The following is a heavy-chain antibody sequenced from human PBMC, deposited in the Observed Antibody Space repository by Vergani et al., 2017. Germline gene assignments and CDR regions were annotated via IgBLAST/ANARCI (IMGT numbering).Heavy chain of an antibody. J-gene: IGHJ4*02. V-gene: IGHV3-23*01. Sequence: EVQLLESGGGLVQPGGSLRLSCAASGFTFSSYAMSWVRQAPGKGLEWVSAISGSGGSTYYADSVKGRFTISRDNSKNTLYLQMNSLRAEDTAVYYCAKDRRRYSYGGCYFDYWGQGTLVTVSS. CDR2: ISGSGGST. CDR1: GFTFSSYA. CDR3: AKDRRRYSYGGCYFDY. D-gene: IGHD5-18*01.